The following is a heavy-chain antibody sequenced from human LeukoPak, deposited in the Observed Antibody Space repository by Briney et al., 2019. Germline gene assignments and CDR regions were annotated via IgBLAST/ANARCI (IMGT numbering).Heavy chain of an antibody. Sequence: GGSLRLSCAASGFTFSSYWMSWVRQAPGKGLEWVANIKQDGSEKYYVDSVKGRFTISRDNAKNSLYLQMNSLRAEDTAVYYCARETTVKYLWYFDLWGRGTLVTVSS. CDR3: ARETTVKYLWYFDL. D-gene: IGHD4-17*01. V-gene: IGHV3-7*01. CDR1: GFTFSSYW. J-gene: IGHJ2*01. CDR2: IKQDGSEK.